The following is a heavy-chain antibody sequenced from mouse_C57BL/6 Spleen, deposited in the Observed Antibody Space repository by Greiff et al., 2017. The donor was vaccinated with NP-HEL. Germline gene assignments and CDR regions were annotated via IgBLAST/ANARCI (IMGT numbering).Heavy chain of an antibody. CDR3: TRSRANWDYDY. V-gene: IGHV1-15*01. Sequence: VKLMESGAELVRPGASVTLSCKASGYTFTDYEMHWVKQTPVHGLEWIGAIDPETGGTAYNQKFKGKAILTADKSSSTAYMELRSLTSEDSAVYYCTRSRANWDYDYWGQGTTLTVSS. J-gene: IGHJ2*01. D-gene: IGHD4-1*01. CDR2: IDPETGGT. CDR1: GYTFTDYE.